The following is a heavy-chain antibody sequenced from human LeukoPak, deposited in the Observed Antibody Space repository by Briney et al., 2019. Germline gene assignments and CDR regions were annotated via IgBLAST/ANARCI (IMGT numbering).Heavy chain of an antibody. Sequence: SVKVSCKASGGTFSSYAISGVRQAPGQGLAWMGGIIPIFGTANYAQKFQGRVTITADESTSTAYMELSSLRSEDTAVYYCARVSPPGGDYVDYWGQGTLVTVSS. CDR1: GGTFSSYA. CDR3: ARVSPPGGDYVDY. J-gene: IGHJ4*02. CDR2: IIPIFGTA. D-gene: IGHD3-10*01. V-gene: IGHV1-69*13.